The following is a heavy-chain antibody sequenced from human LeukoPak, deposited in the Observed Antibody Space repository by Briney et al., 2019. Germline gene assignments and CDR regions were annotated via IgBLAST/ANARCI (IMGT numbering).Heavy chain of an antibody. V-gene: IGHV4-34*01. Sequence: SETLSLTCAVYGGSFSGYYWSWIRQPPGKGLEWIGEINHSGSTYYTPSLTSRVTISVDTSKNQFSLKLSSVTAADTAVYYCARIVGASDNWGQGTLGSVSS. CDR3: ARIVGASDN. CDR1: GGSFSGYY. CDR2: INHSGST. J-gene: IGHJ4*02. D-gene: IGHD1-26*01.